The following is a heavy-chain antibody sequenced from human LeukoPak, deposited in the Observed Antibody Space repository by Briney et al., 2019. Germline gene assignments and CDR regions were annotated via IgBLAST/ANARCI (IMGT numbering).Heavy chain of an antibody. V-gene: IGHV3-74*01. CDR3: ARGHLPTPRSAMDV. CDR1: GFTFSSYW. D-gene: IGHD3-3*02. CDR2: VNSDESIT. J-gene: IGHJ6*02. Sequence: GGSLRLSCAASGFTFSSYWVHWVRQAPGKGLVWVLRVNSDESITTYADSVNGRFTISRDNAKNTLYLQMKSLRAEDTAVYYCARGHLPTPRSAMDVWGQGTTATVSS.